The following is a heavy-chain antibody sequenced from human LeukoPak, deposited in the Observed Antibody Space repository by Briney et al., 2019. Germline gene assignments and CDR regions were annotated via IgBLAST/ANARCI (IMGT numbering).Heavy chain of an antibody. CDR3: ARMGFWSGPYYYYYMDV. J-gene: IGHJ6*03. Sequence: PSETLSLTCTVSGGSISSYYWSWIRQPPGKGLEWIGYIYYSGSTNYNPSLKSRVTISVDTSKNQFSLKLSSVTAADTAVYYCARMGFWSGPYYYYYMDVWGKGTTVTVSS. D-gene: IGHD3-3*01. CDR1: GGSISSYY. V-gene: IGHV4-59*01. CDR2: IYYSGST.